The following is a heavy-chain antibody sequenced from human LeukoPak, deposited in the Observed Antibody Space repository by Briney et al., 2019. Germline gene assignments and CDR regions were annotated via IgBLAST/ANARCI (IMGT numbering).Heavy chain of an antibody. D-gene: IGHD5-18*01. V-gene: IGHV3-48*01. J-gene: IGHJ4*02. CDR1: GFPFTNNP. CDR2: ISNDITTT. Sequence: PGGSLRLSCVVSGFPFTNNPMNWVRQAPGKGLEWVSYISNDITTTYYAESVKGRFTISRDNAKNSLYLQMNSLRVEDTAVYYCARDGGNSYEMDYWGQGILVTVSS. CDR3: ARDGGNSYEMDY.